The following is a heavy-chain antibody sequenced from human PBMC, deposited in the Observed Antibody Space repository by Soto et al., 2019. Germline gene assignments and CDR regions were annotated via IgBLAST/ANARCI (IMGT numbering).Heavy chain of an antibody. Sequence: ASVKVSCKAPGDTFTSYYLNWVRQATGQGLEWMGWINPGGGSTRYAQKFQGRITMTRDTSRSTVYMELGSLRSDDTAIYYCARSSGGNFGIIIEGSNWFDPWGQGTLVTVSS. CDR3: ARSSGGNFGIIIEGSNWFDP. CDR1: GDTFTSYY. CDR2: INPGGGST. D-gene: IGHD3-3*01. V-gene: IGHV1-46*01. J-gene: IGHJ5*02.